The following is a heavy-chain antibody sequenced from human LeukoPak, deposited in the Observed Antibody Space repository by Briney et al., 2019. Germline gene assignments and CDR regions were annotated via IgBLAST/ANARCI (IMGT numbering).Heavy chain of an antibody. CDR3: ARDLFGYGDYFDY. J-gene: IGHJ4*02. CDR2: IYYSGST. CDR1: GGSISSSSYY. D-gene: IGHD4-17*01. V-gene: IGHV4-39*07. Sequence: SETLSLTCTVSGGSISSSSYYWGWIRQPPGKGLEWIGSIYYSGSTYYNPSLKSRVTISVDTSKNQFSLKLSSVTAADTAVYYCARDLFGYGDYFDYWGQGTLVTVSS.